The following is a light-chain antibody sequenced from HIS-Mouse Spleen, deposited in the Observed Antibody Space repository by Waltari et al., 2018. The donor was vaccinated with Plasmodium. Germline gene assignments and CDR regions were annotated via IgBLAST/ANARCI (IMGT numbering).Light chain of an antibody. CDR1: RSDVGGSTY. Sequence: QSALTQPRPVSGSPGQSVTISSTGPRSDVGGSTYVSWYQQHPGKAPKLMIYAVSKRPSGVPDRFSGSKSGNTASLTISGLQAEDEADYYCCSYAGSYTLVFGGGTKLTVL. CDR2: AVS. CDR3: CSYAGSYTLV. V-gene: IGLV2-11*01. J-gene: IGLJ2*01.